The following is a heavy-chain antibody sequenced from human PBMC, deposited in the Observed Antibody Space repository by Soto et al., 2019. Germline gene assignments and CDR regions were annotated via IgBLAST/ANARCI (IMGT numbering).Heavy chain of an antibody. V-gene: IGHV3-11*06. Sequence: VGSLRLSCAASVFTFSDYYMSCIRHSPGKWLEWVSYISSSSSYTNYADSVKGRFTISRDNAKNSLYLQMNSLRAEDTAVYYCARDKDFWSGYYIDYWGQGTLVTVSS. J-gene: IGHJ4*02. CDR3: ARDKDFWSGYYIDY. D-gene: IGHD3-3*01. CDR2: ISSSSSYT. CDR1: VFTFSDYY.